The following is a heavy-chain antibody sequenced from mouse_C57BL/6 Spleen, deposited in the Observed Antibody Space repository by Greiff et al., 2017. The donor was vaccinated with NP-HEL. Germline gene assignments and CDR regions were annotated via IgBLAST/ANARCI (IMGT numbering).Heavy chain of an antibody. J-gene: IGHJ2*01. CDR3: AREMGYDYDASYYFDY. V-gene: IGHV1-72*01. CDR2: IDPNSGGT. Sequence: QVQLKQPGAELVKPGASVKLSCKASGYTFTSYWMHWVKQRPGRGLEWIGRIDPNSGGTKYNEKFKSKATLTVDKPSSTAYMQLSSLTSEDSAVYYCAREMGYDYDASYYFDYWGQGTTLTVSS. CDR1: GYTFTSYW. D-gene: IGHD2-4*01.